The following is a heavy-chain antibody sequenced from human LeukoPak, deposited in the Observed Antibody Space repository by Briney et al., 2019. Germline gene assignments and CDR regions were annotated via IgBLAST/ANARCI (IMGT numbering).Heavy chain of an antibody. D-gene: IGHD3-16*01. CDR3: ARGGFSSEEFDP. CDR1: GGTFSSYA. CDR2: IIPIFGTA. J-gene: IGHJ5*02. Sequence: GASVKVSCKASGGTFSSYAISWVRQAPGQGLEWMGGIIPIFGTANYAQKFQGRVTITTDVSTSTAYMELSSLRSDDTAVYYCARGGFSSEEFDPWGQGTLVTVSS. V-gene: IGHV1-69*05.